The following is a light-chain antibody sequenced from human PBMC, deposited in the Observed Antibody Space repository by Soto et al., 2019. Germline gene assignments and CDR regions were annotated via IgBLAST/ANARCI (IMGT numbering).Light chain of an antibody. CDR1: RTDVADGYDY. CDR3: TSYTRSTPFYV. J-gene: IGLJ1*01. Sequence: QSALTQPASVSGSPGQSIAISCTGVRTDVADGYDYVSWYQQHPGQAPQLIIYDVSNRPSGVSDRFSGSKSGNTASLTISGLQAEDEAEYYCTSYTRSTPFYVFGTGNKVTVL. V-gene: IGLV2-14*03. CDR2: DVS.